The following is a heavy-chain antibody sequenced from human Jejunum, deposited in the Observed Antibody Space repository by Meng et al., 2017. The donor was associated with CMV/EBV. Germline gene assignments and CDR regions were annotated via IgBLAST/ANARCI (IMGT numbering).Heavy chain of an antibody. J-gene: IGHJ6*02. Sequence: FTSYSMYWVRQAPGQGLEWMGMINPSGAGTSYAQKFQGRVTMTRDTSTTTFYMELSSLRSEDTAVYYCAREVVPAVNAFYYYGMDVWGQGTTVTVSS. CDR1: FTSYS. CDR3: AREVVPAVNAFYYYGMDV. D-gene: IGHD2-2*01. V-gene: IGHV1-46*01. CDR2: INPSGAGT.